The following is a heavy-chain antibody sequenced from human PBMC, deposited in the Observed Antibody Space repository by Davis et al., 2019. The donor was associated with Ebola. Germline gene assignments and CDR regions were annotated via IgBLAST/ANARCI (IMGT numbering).Heavy chain of an antibody. CDR1: GGSFSGYY. CDR2: INHSGST. D-gene: IGHD3-10*01. CDR3: ARDRGFLYYYGSGSSYYYYGMDV. V-gene: IGHV4-34*01. Sequence: SQTLSLTCAVYGGSFSGYYWSWIRQPPGKGLEWIGEINHSGSTNYNPSLKSRVTISVDTSRNQFSLKLSSVTAADTAVYYCARDRGFLYYYGSGSSYYYYGMDVWGQGTTVTVSS. J-gene: IGHJ6*02.